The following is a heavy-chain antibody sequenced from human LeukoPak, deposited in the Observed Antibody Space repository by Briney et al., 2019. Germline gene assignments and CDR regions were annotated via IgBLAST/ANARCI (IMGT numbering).Heavy chain of an antibody. CDR3: ARVGYYYDSSGPPYYFDY. J-gene: IGHJ4*02. Sequence: GGSLRLSCAASGLTFSSYAMSWVRQAPGKGLEWVSVIYSGGSTYYADSVKGRFTISRHNSKNTLYLQMNSLRAEDTAVYYRARVGYYYDSSGPPYYFDYWGQGTLVTVSS. D-gene: IGHD3-22*01. CDR1: GLTFSSYA. V-gene: IGHV3-53*04. CDR2: IYSGGST.